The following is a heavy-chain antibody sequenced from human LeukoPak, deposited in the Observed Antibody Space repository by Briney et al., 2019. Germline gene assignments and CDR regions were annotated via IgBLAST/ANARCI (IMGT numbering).Heavy chain of an antibody. D-gene: IGHD3-3*01. Sequence: KTSETLSLTCAVSGYSISSGYYWGWIRQPPGKGLEWIGSIYHSGSTYYNPSLKSRVTISVDTSKNQFSLKLSSVTAADAAVYYCARETNLYFGVVTRYYFDYWGQGTLVTVSS. CDR1: GYSISSGYY. CDR2: IYHSGST. J-gene: IGHJ4*02. CDR3: ARETNLYFGVVTRYYFDY. V-gene: IGHV4-38-2*01.